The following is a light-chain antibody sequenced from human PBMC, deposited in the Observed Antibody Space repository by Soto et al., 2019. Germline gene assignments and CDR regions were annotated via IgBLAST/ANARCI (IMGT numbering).Light chain of an antibody. CDR2: GAS. CDR3: QQYNNWPRT. J-gene: IGKJ2*02. CDR1: QSVSSN. V-gene: IGKV3-15*01. Sequence: EIVMTQSPATLSVSPGERATLSCRASQSVSSNLAWYQQKPCQAPRLLIYGASTRATAIPARFSGSGSGTEFTLTISRLQSEYFAVYYCQQYNNWPRTFGQGTKLEIK.